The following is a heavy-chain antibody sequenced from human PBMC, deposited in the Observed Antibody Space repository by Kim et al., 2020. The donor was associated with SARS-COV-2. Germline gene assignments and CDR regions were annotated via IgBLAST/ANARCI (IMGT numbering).Heavy chain of an antibody. CDR1: GGSFSGYY. CDR3: ARVYCSSTSCYTAWFDP. CDR2: INHSGST. V-gene: IGHV4-34*01. J-gene: IGHJ5*02. Sequence: SETLSLTCAVYGGSFSGYYWSWIRQPPGKGLEWIGEINHSGSTNYNPSLKSRVTISVDTSKNQFSLKLSSVTAADTAVYYCARVYCSSTSCYTAWFDPWGQGTLVTVSS. D-gene: IGHD2-2*02.